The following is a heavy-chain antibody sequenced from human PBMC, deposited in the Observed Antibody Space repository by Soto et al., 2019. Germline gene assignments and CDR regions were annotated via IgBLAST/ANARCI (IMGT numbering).Heavy chain of an antibody. V-gene: IGHV5-51*01. J-gene: IGHJ6*02. D-gene: IGHD1-1*01. CDR1: GYSFTSYW. Sequence: PGESLTISCKGSGYSFTSYWIGWVRQMPGKGLEWMGIIYPGDSDTRYIPSFQGQVTISADKSVSTAYLQSRRLKASDTALYYFTRRKYDFLHDYGMDVSSQGITVTVSS. CDR2: IYPGDSDT. CDR3: TRRKYDFLHDYGMDV.